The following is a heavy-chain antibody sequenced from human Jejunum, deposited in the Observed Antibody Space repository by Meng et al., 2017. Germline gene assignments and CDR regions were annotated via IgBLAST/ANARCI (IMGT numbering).Heavy chain of an antibody. V-gene: IGHV4-30-4*01. D-gene: IGHD3-9*01. CDR1: GGSISSGDYY. CDR2: NYYSGNT. Sequence: QVQLQESGPGLVNPSQTLSLTFTVSGGSISSGDYYWSWIRQPPGKGLEWIGYNYYSGNTYYNPSLKSRVTIPVDTPKNQFSLKLSSVTAADTAVYYCASYDLFTGFGFDYWGQGTLVTVSS. J-gene: IGHJ4*02. CDR3: ASYDLFTGFGFDY.